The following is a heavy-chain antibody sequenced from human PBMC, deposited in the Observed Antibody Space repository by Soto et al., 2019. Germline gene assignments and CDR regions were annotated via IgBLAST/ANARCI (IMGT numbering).Heavy chain of an antibody. V-gene: IGHV4-59*02. Sequence: SGTLSLTCTISGGSVSVYYWSWIRQSTGQGLEGIGYIYASGSPYYNPSLRSRVAISADTSKNQISLKLTSPTAADTAVYYCARGVGSSPPQYWGRGTLVTVSS. CDR2: IYASGSP. J-gene: IGHJ4*02. CDR1: GGSVSVYY. D-gene: IGHD1-26*01. CDR3: ARGVGSSPPQY.